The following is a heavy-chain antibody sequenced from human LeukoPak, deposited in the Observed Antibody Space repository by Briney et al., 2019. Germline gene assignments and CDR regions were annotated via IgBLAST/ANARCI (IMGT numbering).Heavy chain of an antibody. Sequence: GGSLRLSCAVSGFTFSTYWMSWVRQAPGKGLEWVANLKQDGSEKYYVDSVKGRFTISRDNAKNSLYLQMNSLRAEDTAVYYCARDSYYDSSGYYFYWGQGTLVTVSS. CDR3: ARDSYYDSSGYYFY. CDR2: LKQDGSEK. CDR1: GFTFSTYW. J-gene: IGHJ4*02. V-gene: IGHV3-7*01. D-gene: IGHD3-22*01.